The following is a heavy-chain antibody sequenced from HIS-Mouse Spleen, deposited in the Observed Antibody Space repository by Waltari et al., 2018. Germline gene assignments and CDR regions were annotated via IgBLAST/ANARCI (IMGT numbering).Heavy chain of an antibody. V-gene: IGHV1-2*02. CDR3: ARDPELGSGGYFDY. CDR2: VNPNSGGT. CDR1: GYTFTGYY. J-gene: IGHJ4*02. Sequence: QVQLVQSGAEVKKPGASVKVSCKASGYTFTGYYMHWVRQAPGQGLEWMGWVNPNSGGTNDAQKFQGRVTMTRDTSISTAYMELSRLRSDDTAVYYCARDPELGSGGYFDYWGQGTLVTVSS. D-gene: IGHD7-27*01.